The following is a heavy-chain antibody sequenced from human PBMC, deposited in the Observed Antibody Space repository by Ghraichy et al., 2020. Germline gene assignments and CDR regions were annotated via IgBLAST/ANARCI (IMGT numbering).Heavy chain of an antibody. CDR2: ISYDGSNK. CDR3: ARDVNPGRPFDY. D-gene: IGHD2/OR15-2a*01. Sequence: GGSLRLSCSASAFTFSSYALHWVRQAPGKGLEWVAVISYDGSNKYYADSVKGRFTISRDNSKNTLYLQLNSLRGEDTAVYYCARDVNPGRPFDYWGQGTLDTVSS. V-gene: IGHV3-30-3*01. J-gene: IGHJ4*02. CDR1: AFTFSSYA.